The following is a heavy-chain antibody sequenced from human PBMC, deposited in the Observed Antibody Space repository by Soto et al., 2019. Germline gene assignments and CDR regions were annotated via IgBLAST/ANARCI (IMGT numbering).Heavy chain of an antibody. CDR3: ARSVFP. V-gene: IGHV4-31*03. J-gene: IGHJ5*02. CDR2: IYYIGST. CDR1: GGSISSGGYY. Sequence: SETLSLTFTVSGGSISSGGYYWNWIRQHPGKGLEWIGYIYYIGSTYYNPSLKSRVTISLDTSKNQFSLKLSSVTAADTAVYYCARSVFPWGQGTLVTVSS.